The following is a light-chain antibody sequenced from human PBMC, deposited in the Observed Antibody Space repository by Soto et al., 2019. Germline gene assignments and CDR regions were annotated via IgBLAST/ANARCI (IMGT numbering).Light chain of an antibody. V-gene: IGLV1-40*01. CDR2: GNS. CDR1: SSNIGAGYD. J-gene: IGLJ3*02. Sequence: QSVLTQPPSVSGAPGQRVTISCTGSSSNIGAGYDVHWYQQLPGTAPKLLIYGNSNRPSGVPDRFSGSKSGTSASLAITGRQDADEADYYCQSYYSSMSGSVFGGGTKLTVL. CDR3: QSYYSSMSGSV.